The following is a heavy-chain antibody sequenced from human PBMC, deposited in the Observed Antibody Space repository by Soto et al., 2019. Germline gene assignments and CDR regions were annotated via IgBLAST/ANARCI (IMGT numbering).Heavy chain of an antibody. V-gene: IGHV1-46*03. CDR1: GYTFTSYY. CDR2: INPSGGST. Sequence: QVQLVQSGAEVKKPGASVKVSCKASGYTFTSYYMHWVRQAPGQGLEWMGIINPSGGSTSYAQKVQGRVPMTRDTSTSTVYMELSSLRSEDTAVYYCARDRAVVVVAATQLDYWGQGTLVTVSS. D-gene: IGHD2-15*01. J-gene: IGHJ4*02. CDR3: ARDRAVVVVAATQLDY.